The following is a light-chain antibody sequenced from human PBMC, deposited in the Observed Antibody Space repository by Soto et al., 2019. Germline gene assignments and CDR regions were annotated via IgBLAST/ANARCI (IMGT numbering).Light chain of an antibody. J-gene: IGKJ1*01. CDR2: GAS. CDR3: QQYSSLWT. CDR1: QSVNNNY. V-gene: IGKV3-20*01. Sequence: VLTKSPATLSLSPGERAALSCRTSQSVNNNYLAWYQQKPGQAPRLLIYGASSRATGIPDRFSGSGSGTDFTLSISRLEPEDFAVYYCQQYSSLWTFGQGTKVDIK.